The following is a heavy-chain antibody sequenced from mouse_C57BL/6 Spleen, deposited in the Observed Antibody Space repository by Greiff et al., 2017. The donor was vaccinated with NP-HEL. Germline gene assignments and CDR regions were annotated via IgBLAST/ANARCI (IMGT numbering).Heavy chain of an antibody. V-gene: IGHV14-3*01. Sequence: VQLKQSVAELVRPGASVKLSCTASGFNIKNTYMHWVKQRPEQGLEWIGRIDPANGNTKYAPKFQGKATITADTSSNTAYLQLSSLTSEDTAIYYCARSEGYYDYDGYAMDYWGQGTSVTVSS. CDR2: IDPANGNT. J-gene: IGHJ4*01. D-gene: IGHD2-4*01. CDR1: GFNIKNTY. CDR3: ARSEGYYDYDGYAMDY.